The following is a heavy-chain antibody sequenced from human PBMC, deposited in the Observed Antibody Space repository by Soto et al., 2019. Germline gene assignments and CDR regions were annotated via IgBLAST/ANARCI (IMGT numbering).Heavy chain of an antibody. CDR1: GFTFSSFW. J-gene: IGHJ4*02. D-gene: IGHD3-3*01. CDR2: IKQDGSEK. Sequence: PGGSLRLSCAASGFTFSSFWMTWVRQAPGKGLEWVANIKQDGSEKYYVDSVKGRFTISRDNARNSLFLEMKSLRSEDTAMYYCASRVPDVAYYGVFDYWGQGTLVTVSS. CDR3: ASRVPDVAYYGVFDY. V-gene: IGHV3-7*03.